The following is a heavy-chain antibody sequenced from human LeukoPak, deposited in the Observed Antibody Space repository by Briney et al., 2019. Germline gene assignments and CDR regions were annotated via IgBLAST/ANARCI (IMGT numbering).Heavy chain of an antibody. J-gene: IGHJ4*02. V-gene: IGHV3-23*01. CDR2: ISGSGGST. CDR1: GFTFSRFG. CDR3: AKGATVTPDY. D-gene: IGHD4-11*01. Sequence: GGSLRLSCTVSGFTFSRFGMHWVRQAPGKGLEWVSAISGSGGSTYYADSVKGRFTISRDNSKNTLYLQMNSLRAEDTAVYYCAKGATVTPDYWGQGTLVTVSS.